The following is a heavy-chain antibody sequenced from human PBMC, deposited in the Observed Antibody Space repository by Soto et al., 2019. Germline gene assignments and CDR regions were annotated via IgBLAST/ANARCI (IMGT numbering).Heavy chain of an antibody. CDR3: ARDPPDFNSGFDS. Sequence: SQTLSLTCAICGDSVSNNGATWNWIRQSPSRGLEWLGRAYYRSRWHYDYATSVRSRITINPDTSKNQFSLQLSSVTPEDTAVYYCARDPPDFNSGFDSWGQGSLVTVSS. CDR1: GDSVSNNGAT. J-gene: IGHJ4*02. D-gene: IGHD1-26*01. V-gene: IGHV6-1*01. CDR2: AYYRSRWHY.